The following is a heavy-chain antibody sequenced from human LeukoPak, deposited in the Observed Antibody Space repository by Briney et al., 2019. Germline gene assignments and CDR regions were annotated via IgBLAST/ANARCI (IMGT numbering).Heavy chain of an antibody. V-gene: IGHV3-30*04. CDR2: ISYDGSNK. CDR1: GFTFSSYA. J-gene: IGHJ4*02. D-gene: IGHD6-6*01. CDR3: ARDGYSSSSSWYYFDY. Sequence: GGPLRLSCAASGFTFSSYAMHWVRQAPGKGLEWVAVISYDGSNKYYADSVKGRFTISRDNSKNTLYLQMNSLRAEDTAVYYCARDGYSSSSSWYYFDYWGQGTLVTVSS.